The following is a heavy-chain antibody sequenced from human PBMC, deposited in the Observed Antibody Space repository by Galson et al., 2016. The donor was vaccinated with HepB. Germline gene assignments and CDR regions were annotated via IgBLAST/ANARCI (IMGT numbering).Heavy chain of an antibody. Sequence: SLRLSCAASGFTFSDYYMNWIRQAPGKGLEWVSYINGASTDINYADSVRGRFTISRDNAKKSLYLQMNSLRAEDTAVYYCARRSGWTNDAFDIWGQGTMVTVSS. CDR3: ARRSGWTNDAFDI. CDR2: INGASTDI. D-gene: IGHD6-19*01. CDR1: GFTFSDYY. J-gene: IGHJ3*02. V-gene: IGHV3-11*03.